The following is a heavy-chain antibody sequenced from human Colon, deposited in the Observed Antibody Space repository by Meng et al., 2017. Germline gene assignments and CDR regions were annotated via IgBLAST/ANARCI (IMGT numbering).Heavy chain of an antibody. D-gene: IGHD1-26*01. V-gene: IGHV4-61*03. J-gene: IGHJ4*02. CDR3: ARGRGSYSSIDF. CDR2: VSYPGRA. CDR1: GVSSVSPSSF. Sequence: QGVLQGSAPRVVRTSGTLSLVCTLTGVSSVSPSSFWSWIRHPPGKGVEWSGYVSYPGRANYDPSLKSRVTISVDTSTNPFSLNLTSVTAADTAVYYCARGRGSYSSIDFWGQGTLVTVSS.